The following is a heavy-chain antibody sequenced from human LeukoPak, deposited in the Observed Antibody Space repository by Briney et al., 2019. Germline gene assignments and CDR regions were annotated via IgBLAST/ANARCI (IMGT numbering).Heavy chain of an antibody. CDR3: AKDPPHVSWLFDY. D-gene: IGHD3-16*01. Sequence: GGSLRLSCAASGFTFSSYEMNWVRQAPGKGLEWVAVISYDGSNKYYADSVKGRFTISRDNSKNTLYLQMNSLRAEDTAVYYCAKDPPHVSWLFDYWGQGTLVTVSS. V-gene: IGHV3-30*18. CDR2: ISYDGSNK. CDR1: GFTFSSYE. J-gene: IGHJ4*02.